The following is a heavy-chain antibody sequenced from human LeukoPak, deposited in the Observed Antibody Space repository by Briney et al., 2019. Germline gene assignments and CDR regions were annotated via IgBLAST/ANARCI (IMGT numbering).Heavy chain of an antibody. Sequence: GGSLRLSCAASGFTFSSYGMHWVRQAPGKGLEWMAVISYDGSNKYYADSVKGRFTISRDNSRNTLDLQMNSLRVEDTAVYYCARGDSINYYYGMDVWGQGTTVTVSS. V-gene: IGHV3-30*03. CDR2: ISYDGSNK. J-gene: IGHJ6*02. CDR3: ARGDSINYYYGMDV. D-gene: IGHD2/OR15-2a*01. CDR1: GFTFSSYG.